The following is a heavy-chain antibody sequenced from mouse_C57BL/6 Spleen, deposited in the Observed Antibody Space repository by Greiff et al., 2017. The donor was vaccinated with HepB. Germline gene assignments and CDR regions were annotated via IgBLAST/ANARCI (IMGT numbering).Heavy chain of an antibody. J-gene: IGHJ3*01. CDR3: ARDYGSSSAWFAY. CDR2: ISDGGSYT. Sequence: DVQLVESGGGLVKPGGSLKLSCAASGFTFSSYAMSWVRQTPEKRLEWVATISDGGSYTYYPDNVKGRFTISRDNAKNNLYLQMSHLKSEDTAMYYCARDYGSSSAWFAYWGQGTLVTVSA. V-gene: IGHV5-4*01. D-gene: IGHD1-1*01. CDR1: GFTFSSYA.